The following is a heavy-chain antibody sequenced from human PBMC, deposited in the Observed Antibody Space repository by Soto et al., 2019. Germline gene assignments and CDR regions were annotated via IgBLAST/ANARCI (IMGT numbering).Heavy chain of an antibody. J-gene: IGHJ4*02. D-gene: IGHD2-8*02. CDR2: IKSKTGGGTT. Sequence: EVQLVESGGGLVKPGGSLRLSCAASGFTFSNAWMSWVRQAPGKGLEWVGHIKSKTGGGTTDYTAPVKGRFTISRDDSKNTLYLQMSSLKPEDTAVYYFNTGGDLGQGTLITVSS. CDR3: NTGGD. CDR1: GFTFSNAW. V-gene: IGHV3-15*01.